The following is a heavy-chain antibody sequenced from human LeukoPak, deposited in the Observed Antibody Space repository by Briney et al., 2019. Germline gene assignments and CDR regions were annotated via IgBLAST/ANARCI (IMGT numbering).Heavy chain of an antibody. V-gene: IGHV1-69*13. Sequence: SVKVSCKASGGTFSSYAISWVRQAPGQGLEWMGGIIPIFGTANYAQKFQGRVTITADESTSTAYMELSSLRSEDTVVYYCARVRTPRTYSTDYWGQGTLVTVSS. CDR1: GGTFSSYA. D-gene: IGHD2-21*01. J-gene: IGHJ4*02. CDR2: IIPIFGTA. CDR3: ARVRTPRTYSTDY.